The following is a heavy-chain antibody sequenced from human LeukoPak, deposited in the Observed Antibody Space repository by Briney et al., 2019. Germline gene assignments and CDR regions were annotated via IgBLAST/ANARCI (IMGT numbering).Heavy chain of an antibody. CDR2: MNPNSGNT. Sequence: ASVKVSCKASGYTFTSYDINWVRQATGQGLEWMGWMNPNSGNTGYAQKFQGRVTMTRNTSISTAYMELSSLSSQNTAVYYCARGKVGGSGSYYNEYNWFDPWGQGTLVTVSS. CDR3: ARGKVGGSGSYYNEYNWFDP. D-gene: IGHD3-10*01. CDR1: GYTFTSYD. J-gene: IGHJ5*02. V-gene: IGHV1-8*01.